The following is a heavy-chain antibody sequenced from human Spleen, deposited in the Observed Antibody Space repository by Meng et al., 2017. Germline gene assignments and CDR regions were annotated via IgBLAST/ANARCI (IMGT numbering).Heavy chain of an antibody. Sequence: GESLKISCAASGFTFSSYAMSWVRQAPGKGLEWVSAISGSGGSTYYADSVKGRFTISRDNSKNTLYLQMNSLRAEDTAVYYCAKSPIYVWGSYRYTGGPYYFAYWGQGNRVHVAS. D-gene: IGHD3-16*02. CDR2: ISGSGGST. CDR1: GFTFSSYA. CDR3: AKSPIYVWGSYRYTGGPYYFAY. J-gene: IGHJ4*02. V-gene: IGHV3-23*01.